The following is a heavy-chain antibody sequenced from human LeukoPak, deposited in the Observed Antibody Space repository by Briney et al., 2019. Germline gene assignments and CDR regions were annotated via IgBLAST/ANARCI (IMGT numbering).Heavy chain of an antibody. Sequence: GGSLRLSCAASGFTFSSYWMHWVRQAPGKGLVWVSRINSDGSSTRYADSVKGRFTIYRDNAKNTLYLRMNSLRAEDTAVYYCARGGGPDTAARPFDCWGQGTLVTVSS. CDR1: GFTFSSYW. D-gene: IGHD6-6*01. J-gene: IGHJ4*02. CDR3: ARGGGPDTAARPFDC. CDR2: INSDGSST. V-gene: IGHV3-74*01.